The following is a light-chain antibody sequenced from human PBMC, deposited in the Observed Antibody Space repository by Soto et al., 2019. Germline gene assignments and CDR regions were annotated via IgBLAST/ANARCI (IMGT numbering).Light chain of an antibody. CDR3: ETWDSNTRV. J-gene: IGLJ7*01. CDR2: LEGSGRY. CDR1: SGHTKSI. Sequence: QSVLTQSSSASASLGSSVKLTCTLSSGHTKSIIACHQQQPGKAPRFLLNLEGSGRYNKGRGVPDRFSGSSSGADRSRTISNLQSEDEADYYCETWDSNTRVFGGGTQLTVL. V-gene: IGLV4-60*03.